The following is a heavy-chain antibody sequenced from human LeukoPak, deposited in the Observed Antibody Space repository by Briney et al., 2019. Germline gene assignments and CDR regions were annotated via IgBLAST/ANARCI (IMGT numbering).Heavy chain of an antibody. CDR1: GFTFSIYA. Sequence: GGSLRLSCAASGFTFSIYAMHWVRQAPGKGLEWVSGISWNSGSIGYADSVKGRFTISRDNAKNSLYLQMNSLRAEDTALYYCAKASSQWLVLGDAFDIWGQGTMVTVSS. D-gene: IGHD6-19*01. CDR2: ISWNSGSI. CDR3: AKASSQWLVLGDAFDI. V-gene: IGHV3-9*01. J-gene: IGHJ3*02.